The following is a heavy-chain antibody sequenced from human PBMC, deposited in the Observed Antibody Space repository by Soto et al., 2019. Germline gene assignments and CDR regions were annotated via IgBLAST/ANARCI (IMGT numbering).Heavy chain of an antibody. J-gene: IGHJ4*02. V-gene: IGHV4-31*03. CDR3: ARVHNSEIAPRGLDY. D-gene: IGHD1-1*01. Sequence: SETLSLTCSVSGGSIGSGGYYWSWIRQHPGKGLEWIGYIYYTGSTYINPSLRSRVTISVDTSKNQFSLKLNSVTAADTAVYYCARVHNSEIAPRGLDYWGQGTLVTVSS. CDR1: GGSIGSGGYY. CDR2: IYYTGST.